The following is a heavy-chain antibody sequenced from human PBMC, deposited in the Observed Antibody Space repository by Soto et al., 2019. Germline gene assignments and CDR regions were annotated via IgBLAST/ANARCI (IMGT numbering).Heavy chain of an antibody. Sequence: QVQLVESGGGVVQPGKSLRLSCEASGFTFSRDAMFWVRQAPGRGLEWVAVISYDGSDKYYADFAKGRFTISRDNSGDTLYLQMDSMTLEDTAVYYCARDWGYDGSFNWFDPWGQGTPVSVSS. J-gene: IGHJ5*02. D-gene: IGHD3-22*01. CDR3: ARDWGYDGSFNWFDP. CDR2: ISYDGSDK. CDR1: GFTFSRDA. V-gene: IGHV3-30*04.